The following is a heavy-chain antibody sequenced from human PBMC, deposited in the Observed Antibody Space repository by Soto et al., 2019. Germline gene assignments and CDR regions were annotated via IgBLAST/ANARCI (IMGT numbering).Heavy chain of an antibody. Sequence: ASVKVSCEASGYTFTSYAMHWVRQAPGQRLEWMGWINAGNGNTKYSQKFQGRVTITRDTSASTAYMELSSLRSEDTAVYYCARDPLRSSDTLDYWGQGTLVTVSS. D-gene: IGHD3-10*01. V-gene: IGHV1-3*01. CDR2: INAGNGNT. J-gene: IGHJ4*02. CDR1: GYTFTSYA. CDR3: ARDPLRSSDTLDY.